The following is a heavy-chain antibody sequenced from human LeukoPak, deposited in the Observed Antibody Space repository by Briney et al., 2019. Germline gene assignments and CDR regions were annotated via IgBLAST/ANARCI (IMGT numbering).Heavy chain of an antibody. CDR1: GGSISSSTYN. CDR3: ARSRKYGAVTTYSWFDP. D-gene: IGHD4-17*01. Sequence: SETLSLTCNVSGGSISSSTYNWGWIRQPPGKGLEWIASIYYTGSTNYNPSLKSRVTISVDTSNNQFSLKRSSVIAADTPVYYCARSRKYGAVTTYSWFDPWGQGTLVIVSS. CDR2: IYYTGST. V-gene: IGHV4-39*01. J-gene: IGHJ5*02.